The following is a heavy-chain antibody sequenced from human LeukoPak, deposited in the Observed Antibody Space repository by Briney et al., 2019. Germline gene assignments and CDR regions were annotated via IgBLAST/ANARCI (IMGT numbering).Heavy chain of an antibody. V-gene: IGHV1-46*01. CDR1: GYTFTSYY. CDR2: INPSGGST. CDR3: ARSGSYYSDEYFQH. Sequence: ASVKVSCKASGYTFTSYYMHWVRQAPGQGVEWMGIINPSGGSTSYAQKFQGRVTITADKSTSTAYMELSSLRSEDTAVYYCARSGSYYSDEYFQHWGQGTLVTVSS. J-gene: IGHJ1*01. D-gene: IGHD3-10*01.